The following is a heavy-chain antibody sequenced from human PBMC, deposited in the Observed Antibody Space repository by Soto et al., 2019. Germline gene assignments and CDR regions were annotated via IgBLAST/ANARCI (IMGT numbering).Heavy chain of an antibody. Sequence: PSETLSLTCTVSGGSISSYYWSWIRQPPGKGLEWIGYIYYSGSTNYNPSLKSRVTISVDTSKNQFSLKLSSVTAADTAVYYCARFRTDGLWFDYWGQGTLVTVSS. CDR1: GGSISSYY. V-gene: IGHV4-59*01. CDR3: ARFRTDGLWFDY. D-gene: IGHD2-8*01. CDR2: IYYSGST. J-gene: IGHJ4*02.